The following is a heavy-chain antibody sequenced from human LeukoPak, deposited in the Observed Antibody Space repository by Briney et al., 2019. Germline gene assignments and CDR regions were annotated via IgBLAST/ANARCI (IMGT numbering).Heavy chain of an antibody. CDR1: GYTFTGYY. CDR3: ARVSYSYGYNPLDY. CDR2: INPNSGGT. D-gene: IGHD5-18*01. Sequence: GASVKVSCKASGYTFTGYYMHWVRQAPGQGLEWMGWINPNSGGTNYAQKFQGRVTMTRDMSTSTVYMELSSLRSEDTAVYYCARVSYSYGYNPLDYWGQGTLVTVSS. J-gene: IGHJ4*02. V-gene: IGHV1-2*02.